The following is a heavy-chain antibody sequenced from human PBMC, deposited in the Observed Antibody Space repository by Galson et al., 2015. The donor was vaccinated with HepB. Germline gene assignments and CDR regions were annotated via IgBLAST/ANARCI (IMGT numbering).Heavy chain of an antibody. Sequence: SVKVSCKASGYTFTSFGISWVRQAPGQGLEWMGWISAYNGNTNYAQKLQGRVTMTTDTSTSTAYMELRSLRSDDTAVYYCARDEGLYSSGWRDYWGQGTLVTVSS. J-gene: IGHJ4*02. CDR1: GYTFTSFG. D-gene: IGHD6-19*01. V-gene: IGHV1-18*01. CDR2: ISAYNGNT. CDR3: ARDEGLYSSGWRDY.